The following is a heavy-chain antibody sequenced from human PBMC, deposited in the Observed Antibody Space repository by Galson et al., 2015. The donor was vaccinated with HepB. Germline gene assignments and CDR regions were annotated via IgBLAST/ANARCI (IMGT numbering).Heavy chain of an antibody. Sequence: SLRLSCAASGFTVSSNYMSWVRQAPGKGLEWVSVIYSGGSTYYADSVKGRFTISRDNSKNTLYLQMNSLRAEDTAVYYCARARYYYYMDVWGKGTTVTVSS. J-gene: IGHJ6*03. CDR2: IYSGGST. CDR1: GFTVSSNY. V-gene: IGHV3-53*01. CDR3: ARARYYYYMDV.